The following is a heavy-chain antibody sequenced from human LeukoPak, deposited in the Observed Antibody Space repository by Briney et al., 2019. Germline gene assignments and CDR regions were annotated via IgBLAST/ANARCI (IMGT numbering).Heavy chain of an antibody. J-gene: IGHJ4*02. D-gene: IGHD4-17*01. CDR3: ARASTTVPNLLDN. V-gene: IGHV3-74*03. CDR2: LSGDGSST. CDR1: GFTFSTYW. Sequence: GGSLRLSCVASGFTFSTYWMHWVRQAPGQGLLSVSRLSGDGSSTKYADSLKGRFTISRDNAKNTLYLQMNSLRAEDTAVYFCARASTTVPNLLDNWGQGTLVTVSS.